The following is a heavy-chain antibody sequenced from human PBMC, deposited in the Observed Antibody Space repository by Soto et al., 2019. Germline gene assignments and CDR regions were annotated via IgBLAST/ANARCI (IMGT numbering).Heavy chain of an antibody. D-gene: IGHD3-3*01. J-gene: IGHJ4*02. CDR1: GFPFRSYI. Sequence: PGGSLRLSCAASGFPFRSYIMNWVRQAPGKGLEWVSYISSSSSTIYYADSVKGRFTISRDNAKNSLYLQMNSLRAEDTAVYYCASSRTYDFWSGYYFPFDYWGQGTLVTVSS. CDR2: ISSSSSTI. V-gene: IGHV3-48*01. CDR3: ASSRTYDFWSGYYFPFDY.